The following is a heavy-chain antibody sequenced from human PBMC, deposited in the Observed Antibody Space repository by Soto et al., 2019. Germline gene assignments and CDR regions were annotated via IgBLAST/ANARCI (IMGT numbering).Heavy chain of an antibody. CDR3: ARDETHWAY. V-gene: IGHV3-7*01. Sequence: EVQLVESGGGLVQPGGSLRLSCAASGFSFSSHWMSWVRQAPGKGLEWVANIKQDGSETQYVDSVKGRFTISRDNAPNSLYLQMNSLKAEDTAVYYGARDETHWAYWGQGTLVTVSS. CDR2: IKQDGSET. D-gene: IGHD7-27*01. CDR1: GFSFSSHW. J-gene: IGHJ4*02.